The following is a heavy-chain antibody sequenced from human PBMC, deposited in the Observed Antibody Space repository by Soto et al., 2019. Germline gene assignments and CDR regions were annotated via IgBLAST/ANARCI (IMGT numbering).Heavy chain of an antibody. D-gene: IGHD2-21*02. CDR3: ARDLWGYCGTDCYPLDV. CDR2: TYYRSKWYN. Sequence: SQTLSLTCAISGDSVSSNSAAWNWIRQSPSRGLEWLGRTYYRSKWYNDYAVSVKSRITINPDTSKNQFSLQLNSVTAADTAVYYCARDLWGYCGTDCYPLDVWGQGTTVTVSS. V-gene: IGHV6-1*01. CDR1: GDSVSSNSAA. J-gene: IGHJ6*02.